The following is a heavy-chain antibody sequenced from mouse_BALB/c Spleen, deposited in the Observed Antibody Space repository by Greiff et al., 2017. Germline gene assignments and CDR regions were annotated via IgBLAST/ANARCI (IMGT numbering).Heavy chain of an antibody. CDR2: IWAGGST. V-gene: IGHV2-9*02. J-gene: IGHJ4*01. D-gene: IGHD1-1*01. CDR1: GFSLTSYG. Sequence: VQLQQSGPGLVAPSQSLSITCTVSGFSLTSYGVHWVRQPPGKGLEWLGVIWAGGSTNYNSALMSRLSISKDNSKSQVFLKMNSLQTDDTAMYYCATPRYYGSSYDAMDYWGQGTSVTVSS. CDR3: ATPRYYGSSYDAMDY.